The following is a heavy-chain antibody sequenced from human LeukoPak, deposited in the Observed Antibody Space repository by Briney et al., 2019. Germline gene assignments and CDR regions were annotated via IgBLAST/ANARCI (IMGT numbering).Heavy chain of an antibody. CDR1: GGSVSSGSYY. Sequence: SETLSLTCTVSGGSVSSGSYYWSWIRQPPGKGLEWIGYIYYSGSTNYNPSLKSRVTISVDTSKNQFSLKLSSVTAADTAVYYCARMAEGVRIDYWGQGTLVTVSS. J-gene: IGHJ4*02. CDR2: IYYSGST. V-gene: IGHV4-61*01. CDR3: ARMAEGVRIDY. D-gene: IGHD3-10*01.